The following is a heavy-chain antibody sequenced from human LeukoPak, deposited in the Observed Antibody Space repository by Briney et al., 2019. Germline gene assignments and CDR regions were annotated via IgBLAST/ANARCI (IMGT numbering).Heavy chain of an antibody. CDR3: ARSVDGDL. CDR1: GFTFSSYS. D-gene: IGHD6-19*01. Sequence: PGGSLRLSCAASGFTFSSYSMSWVRQAPGKGLEGVSYISGNGGSIYYADSVEGRFTISRDNAKNTLYLQMNSRRAEDPAVYYCARSVDGDLWGQGTMVTVSS. CDR2: ISGNGGSI. V-gene: IGHV3-23*01. J-gene: IGHJ4*02.